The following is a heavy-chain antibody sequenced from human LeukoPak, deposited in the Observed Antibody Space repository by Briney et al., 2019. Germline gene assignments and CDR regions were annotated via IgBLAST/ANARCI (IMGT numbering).Heavy chain of an antibody. V-gene: IGHV3-21*01. CDR1: GFTFSSYS. J-gene: IGHJ3*02. CDR3: ARDGGYSYGYEGFDI. Sequence: PGGSLRLSCAASGFTFSSYSMNWVRQAPGKGLEWVSSISSSSSYIYYADSVKGRFTISRGNAKNSLYLQMNSLRAEDTAVYYCARDGGYSYGYEGFDIWGQGTMVTVSS. CDR2: ISSSSSYI. D-gene: IGHD5-18*01.